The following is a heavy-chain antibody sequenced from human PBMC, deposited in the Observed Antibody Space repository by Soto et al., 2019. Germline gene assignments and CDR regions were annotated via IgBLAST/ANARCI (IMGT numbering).Heavy chain of an antibody. J-gene: IGHJ4*02. Sequence: PSETLSLTCTVSGGSISSYYWSWIRQPPGKGLEWIGYIYYSGSTNYNPSLKSRVTISVDTSKNQFSLKLSSVTAADTAVYYCARVGARGGLRLRYFDWLSHFDDWGQRTLVTVSS. V-gene: IGHV4-59*01. CDR3: ARVGARGGLRLRYFDWLSHFDD. CDR2: IYYSGST. D-gene: IGHD3-9*01. CDR1: GGSISSYY.